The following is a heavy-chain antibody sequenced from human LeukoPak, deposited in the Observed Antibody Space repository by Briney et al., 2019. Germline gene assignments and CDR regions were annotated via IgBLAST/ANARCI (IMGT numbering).Heavy chain of an antibody. Sequence: PSETLSLTCTVSGGSISSYYWSWIRQPPGKGLEWIGYIYYSGSTNYNPSLKSRVTISVDTSKNQFSLKLSSVTAADTAVYYCARDNRALYDSSGYYYYGMDVWGQGTTVTVCS. J-gene: IGHJ6*02. CDR2: IYYSGST. CDR1: GGSISSYY. D-gene: IGHD3-22*01. CDR3: ARDNRALYDSSGYYYYGMDV. V-gene: IGHV4-59*01.